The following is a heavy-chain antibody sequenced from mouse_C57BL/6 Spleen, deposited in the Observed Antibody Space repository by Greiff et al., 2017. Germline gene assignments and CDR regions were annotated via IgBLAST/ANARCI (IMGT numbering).Heavy chain of an antibody. CDR1: GYTFTDYE. V-gene: IGHV1-15*01. CDR3: TREAGAAQATGLAWFAY. Sequence: QVQLQQSGAELVRPGASVTLSCKASGYTFTDYEMHWVKQTPVHGLEWIGAIDPDTGGTSYNQKFKGKAILTADKSSSTAYMELRSLTSEDSAVYYCTREAGAAQATGLAWFAYWGQGTLVTVSA. D-gene: IGHD3-2*02. CDR2: IDPDTGGT. J-gene: IGHJ3*01.